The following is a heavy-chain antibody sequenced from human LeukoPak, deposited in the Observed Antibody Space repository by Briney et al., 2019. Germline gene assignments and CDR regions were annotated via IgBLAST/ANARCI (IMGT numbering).Heavy chain of an antibody. CDR2: ISSAGKT. CDR1: SGSLSNYY. Sequence: SETLSLTCAVSSGSLSNYYWTWIRQSPGKGLEWIASISSAGKTNSNPSLQSRVTISLDTSNHQLSLKMTSVISADTAVYYCARGHIAPQRQFIARRGLRTVSRFDPWGQGTLVLVSA. J-gene: IGHJ5*02. V-gene: IGHV4-59*01. CDR3: ARGHIAPQRQFIARRGLRTVSRFDP. D-gene: IGHD6-25*01.